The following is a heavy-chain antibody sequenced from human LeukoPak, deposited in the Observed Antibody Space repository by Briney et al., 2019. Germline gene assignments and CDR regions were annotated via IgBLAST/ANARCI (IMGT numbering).Heavy chain of an antibody. J-gene: IGHJ6*02. CDR2: ISAYNGNT. V-gene: IGHV1-18*01. Sequence: GASVKVSCKASGYTFTSYGISWVRQAPGQGLEWMGWISAYNGNTNYAQKLQGRVTMTTDTSTSTAYMELRSLRSDDTAVYYCARLNIVVVTANYYYYYGMDVWGQGTMVTVSS. CDR3: ARLNIVVVTANYYYYYGMDV. CDR1: GYTFTSYG. D-gene: IGHD2-21*02.